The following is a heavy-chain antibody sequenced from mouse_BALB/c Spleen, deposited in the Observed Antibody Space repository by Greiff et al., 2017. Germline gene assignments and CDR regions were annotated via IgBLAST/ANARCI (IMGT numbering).Heavy chain of an antibody. V-gene: IGHV2-6-7*01. CDR1: GFSLTGYG. Sequence: VQRVESGPGLVAPSQSLSITCTVSGFSLTGYGVNWVRQPPGKGLEWLGMIWGDGSTDYNSALKSRLSISKDNSKSQVFLKMNSLQTDDTARYYCARDHYGSSYAMDYWGQGTSVTVSS. D-gene: IGHD1-1*01. CDR3: ARDHYGSSYAMDY. CDR2: IWGDGST. J-gene: IGHJ4*01.